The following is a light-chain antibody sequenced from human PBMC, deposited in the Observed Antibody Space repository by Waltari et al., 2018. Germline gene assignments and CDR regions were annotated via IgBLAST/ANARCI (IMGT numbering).Light chain of an antibody. J-gene: IGLJ2*01. V-gene: IGLV1-40*01. CDR3: QSYDTSLSVV. CDR1: GSKLGARCD. Sequence: QSVLTQPPPLSGAPGPRVPSACTQTGSKLGARCDLHCYQQIQGKAPKLLIYGIHNRPSGVPARFSGSQSGTSASLAITGLQADDEADYYCQSYDTSLSVVFGGGTKLTVL. CDR2: GIH.